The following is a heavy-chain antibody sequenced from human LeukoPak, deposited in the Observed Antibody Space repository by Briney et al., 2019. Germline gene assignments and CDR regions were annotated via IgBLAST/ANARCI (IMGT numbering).Heavy chain of an antibody. Sequence: SLRLSCAASGFTFDDYAMHWVRQAPGKGLEWVSGISWNSGSIGYADSVKGRFTISRDNAKNSLYLQKNNLRAEDTALYYCAKTRLVDETYFDYWGQGTLVTVSS. CDR3: AKTRLVDETYFDY. CDR1: GFTFDDYA. CDR2: ISWNSGSI. D-gene: IGHD2-15*01. J-gene: IGHJ4*02. V-gene: IGHV3-9*01.